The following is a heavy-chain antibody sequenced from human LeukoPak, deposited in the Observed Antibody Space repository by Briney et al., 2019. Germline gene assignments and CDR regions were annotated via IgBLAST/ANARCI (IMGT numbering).Heavy chain of an antibody. CDR3: AKDIGAMVRGVHY. J-gene: IGHJ4*02. V-gene: IGHV3-11*01. D-gene: IGHD3-10*01. CDR1: GFTFSDYY. CDR2: ISSGGGTI. Sequence: PGGSLRLSCAASGFTFSDYYMSWIRQAPGKGLEWVSYISSGGGTIFYADSVKGRFTISRDNAKNSLYLQMNSLRAEDTVLYYCAKDIGAMVRGVHYWGQGTLVTVSS.